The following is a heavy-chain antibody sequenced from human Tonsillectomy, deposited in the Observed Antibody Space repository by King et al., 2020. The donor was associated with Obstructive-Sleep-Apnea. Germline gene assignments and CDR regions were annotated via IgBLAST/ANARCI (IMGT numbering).Heavy chain of an antibody. J-gene: IGHJ6*02. Sequence: DVQLVESGGGLVKPGGSLRLSCAASGFTFSYYGMNWVRQAPGKGLEWVSSISSSSSYIYYADSVKGRFTIARDNAKKSLYLQMNSLRAEDTAVYYCAREVLVFCGGDCYSQGWYYYGMDVWGQGTTVTVSS. CDR2: ISSSSSYI. CDR3: AREVLVFCGGDCYSQGWYYYGMDV. V-gene: IGHV3-21*01. CDR1: GFTFSYYG. D-gene: IGHD2-21*02.